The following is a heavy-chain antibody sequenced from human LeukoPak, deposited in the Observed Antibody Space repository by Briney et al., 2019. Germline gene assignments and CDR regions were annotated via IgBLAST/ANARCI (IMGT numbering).Heavy chain of an antibody. D-gene: IGHD3-10*01. CDR3: ARDRLLRRGSQFNPPPDY. CDR2: INPTGGST. Sequence: ASVKVSCKASGYTFTGYYMHWVRQAPGQGLEWMGLINPTGGSTGYAQKFQGRVTMTRDTSISTAYMELSRLRSDDTAVYYCARDRLLRRGSQFNPPPDYWGQGTLVTVSS. J-gene: IGHJ4*02. V-gene: IGHV1-2*06. CDR1: GYTFTGYY.